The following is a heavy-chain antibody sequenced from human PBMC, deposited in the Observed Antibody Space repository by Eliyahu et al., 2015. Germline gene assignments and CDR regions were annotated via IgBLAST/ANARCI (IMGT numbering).Heavy chain of an antibody. Sequence: QVQLRESGPGQVKSSETLSLIXTVXGGXISSXXHYWGWIRQPPGKGLEWIGSXYYSGSTSSRPSLRSRVSISVDTSKNQFSLRLSSVTAADTAVYYCAKGGSGDYYTFTDYWGQGTLVTVSS. CDR3: AKGGSGDYYTFTDY. J-gene: IGHJ4*02. CDR1: GGXISSXXHY. V-gene: IGHV4-39*01. D-gene: IGHD3-10*01. CDR2: XYYSGST.